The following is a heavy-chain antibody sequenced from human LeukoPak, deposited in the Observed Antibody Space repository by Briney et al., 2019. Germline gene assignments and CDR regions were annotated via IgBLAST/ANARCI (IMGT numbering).Heavy chain of an antibody. CDR3: ARDHPDYGDYNYYGMDV. CDR2: ISSSGSTI. Sequence: GGSLRLSCAASGFTFSDYFMNWIRQAPGKGLEWVTYISSSGSTIYYADSVKGRFTISRDNAKNSLYLQMNSLRAEDTAVYYCARDHPDYGDYNYYGMDVWGQGTTVTVSS. V-gene: IGHV3-11*01. J-gene: IGHJ6*02. D-gene: IGHD4-17*01. CDR1: GFTFSDYF.